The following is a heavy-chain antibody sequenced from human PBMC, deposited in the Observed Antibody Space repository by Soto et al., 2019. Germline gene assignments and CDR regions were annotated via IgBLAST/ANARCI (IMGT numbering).Heavy chain of an antibody. Sequence: PSQTLSLTCAISGDSVSSNSATWNWIRQSPSRGLEWLGRTYYRSKWYNDYAISLRSRITINPDTSKNQFSLHLNSVIPEDTAVYYRARAHLGSDRSVLEPFDPWGRGSLVTVT. V-gene: IGHV6-1*01. D-gene: IGHD1-1*01. CDR2: TYYRSKWYN. CDR3: ARAHLGSDRSVLEPFDP. CDR1: GDSVSSNSAT. J-gene: IGHJ5*02.